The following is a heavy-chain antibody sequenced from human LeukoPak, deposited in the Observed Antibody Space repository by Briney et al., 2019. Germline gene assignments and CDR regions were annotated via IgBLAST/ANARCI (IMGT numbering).Heavy chain of an antibody. V-gene: IGHV4-59*12. CDR1: GGSISSYY. CDR2: IYYSGST. D-gene: IGHD2-21*01. Sequence: SETLSLTCTVSGGSISSYYWSWIRQPPGKGLEWIGYIYYSGSTNYNPSLKSRVTISVDTSKNQFSLKLSSVTAADTAVYYCARVHIAVVSPIGNWFDPWGQGTLVTVSS. J-gene: IGHJ5*02. CDR3: ARVHIAVVSPIGNWFDP.